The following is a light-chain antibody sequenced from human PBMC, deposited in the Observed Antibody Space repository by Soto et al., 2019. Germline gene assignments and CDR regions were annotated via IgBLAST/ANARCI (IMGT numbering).Light chain of an antibody. J-gene: IGLJ2*01. Sequence: QSVLTQPASVSGSPGQSITISCTGTSSDVGSYDYVSWYQQHPGKVPKLMIYEVSKRPSGVSNRFSGSKSGNTASLTISGLQAEDEADYYCISYTTRSTHVIFGGGTKLTVL. V-gene: IGLV2-14*01. CDR1: SSDVGSYDY. CDR3: ISYTTRSTHVI. CDR2: EVS.